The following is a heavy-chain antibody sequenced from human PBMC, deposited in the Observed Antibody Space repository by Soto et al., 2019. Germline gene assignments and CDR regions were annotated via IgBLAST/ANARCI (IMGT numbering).Heavy chain of an antibody. CDR2: INHSGST. J-gene: IGHJ6*03. D-gene: IGHD3-10*01. CDR1: GGSFSGYY. CDR3: ARNRGYYGSGRYYYYYMDV. Sequence: SETLSLTCAVYGGSFSGYYWSWIRQPPGKGLEWIGEINHSGSTNYNPSLKSRVTISVDTSKNQFSLKLSSVTAADTAVYYCARNRGYYGSGRYYYYYMDVWGKGTTVTVPS. V-gene: IGHV4-34*01.